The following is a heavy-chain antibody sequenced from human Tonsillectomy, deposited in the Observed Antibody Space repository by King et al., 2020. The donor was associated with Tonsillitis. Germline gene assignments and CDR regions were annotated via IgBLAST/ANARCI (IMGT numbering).Heavy chain of an antibody. J-gene: IGHJ4*02. D-gene: IGHD5-24*01. V-gene: IGHV4-59*01. Sequence: QLQESGPGLVKPSETLSLTCTVSGGSMRGYYWSWIRQPPGKGLEWIGNIYYLGSTQYNPSLRSRVTISVDTSTAQFSLKLRSVTAGDTAVYWCAREGKDGYNSFYFDSWGQGTLVTVSS. CDR2: IYYLGST. CDR1: GGSMRGYY. CDR3: AREGKDGYNSFYFDS.